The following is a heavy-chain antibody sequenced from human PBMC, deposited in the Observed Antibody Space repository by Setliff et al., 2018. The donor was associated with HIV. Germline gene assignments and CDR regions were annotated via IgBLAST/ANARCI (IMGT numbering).Heavy chain of an antibody. CDR3: ARDWNYYGSGSFRGY. J-gene: IGHJ4*02. V-gene: IGHV1-2*06. Sequence: ASVKVSCKSSGYTFSDHYIHWVRQAPGQGLEWMGRINPNSGGTNYAQKFKGRVTMTSDTPISTAYMELSRLRSDDTAVYYCARDWNYYGSGSFRGYWGQGTLVTVS. CDR2: INPNSGGT. D-gene: IGHD3-10*01. CDR1: GYTFSDHY.